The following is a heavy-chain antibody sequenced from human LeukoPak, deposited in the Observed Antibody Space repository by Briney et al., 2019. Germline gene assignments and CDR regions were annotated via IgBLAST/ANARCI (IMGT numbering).Heavy chain of an antibody. D-gene: IGHD2-15*01. Sequence: PSETLSLTCAVYGGSFSGYYWSWIRQPPGKGLEWIGEINHSGSTNYNPSLKSRVTISVDTSKNQFSLKLSSVTAADTAVYYCARSVEGYCRGGSCYSYSYYMDVWGKGTTVTVSS. V-gene: IGHV4-34*01. CDR1: GGSFSGYY. J-gene: IGHJ6*03. CDR3: ARSVEGYCRGGSCYSYSYYMDV. CDR2: INHSGST.